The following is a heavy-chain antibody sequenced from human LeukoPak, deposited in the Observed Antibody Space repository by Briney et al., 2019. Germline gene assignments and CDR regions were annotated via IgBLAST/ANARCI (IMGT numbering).Heavy chain of an antibody. D-gene: IGHD2-2*01. CDR2: ISTSGDST. CDR3: AYSSSTFTWYFDY. CDR1: GFTFSSYA. J-gene: IGHJ4*02. Sequence: GGSLRLSCAASGFTFSSYAMSWVRQAPGKGLEWVSAISTSGDSTYYADSVKGRFTISRDNSKNTLYLQMNSLRAEDTAVYSCAYSSSTFTWYFDYWGQGTLVTVSS. V-gene: IGHV3-23*01.